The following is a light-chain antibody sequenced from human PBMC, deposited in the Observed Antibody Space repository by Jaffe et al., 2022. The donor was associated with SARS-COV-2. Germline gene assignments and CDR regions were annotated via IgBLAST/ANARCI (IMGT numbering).Light chain of an antibody. J-gene: IGLJ3*02. V-gene: IGLV1-51*01. CDR3: GTWDNGLSVAV. Sequence: QSVLTQPPSVSAAPGQTVTISCSGSDSNIGSNSVSWYQHLPGTAPKLLIYETDKRPSGIPDRFSGSRSGSSATLGITGLQTGDEADYFCGTWDNGLSVAVFGGGTKVTVL. CDR2: ETD. CDR1: DSNIGSNS.